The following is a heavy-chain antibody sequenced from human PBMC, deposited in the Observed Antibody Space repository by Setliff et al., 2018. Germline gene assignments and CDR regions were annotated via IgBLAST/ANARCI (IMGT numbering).Heavy chain of an antibody. J-gene: IGHJ3*02. CDR1: GYSFTTYW. CDR2: IYPADSDP. Sequence: GESLKISCKGSGYSFTTYWIGWVRQMPGKGLELMGIIYPADSDPRYSPSFQGQVTISVDKSISTVYLHWSGLKASDTAMYYCARPRYSSTWYEVGAFDIWGQGTMVTVSS. D-gene: IGHD6-13*01. V-gene: IGHV5-51*01. CDR3: ARPRYSSTWYEVGAFDI.